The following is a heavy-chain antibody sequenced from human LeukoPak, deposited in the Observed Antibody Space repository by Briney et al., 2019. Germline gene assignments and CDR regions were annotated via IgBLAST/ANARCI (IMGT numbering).Heavy chain of an antibody. V-gene: IGHV3-49*03. CDR3: TRGVWDLVVVVAPNWFDP. CDR1: GFTFGDYA. CDR2: IRSKAYGGTT. Sequence: GGSLRLSCTASGFTFGDYAMSWFRQAPGKGLEWVGFIRSKAYGGTTEYAASVKGRFTISRDDSKSIAYLQMNSLKTEDTAVYYCTRGVWDLVVVVAPNWFDPWGQGTLVTVSS. J-gene: IGHJ5*02. D-gene: IGHD2-15*01.